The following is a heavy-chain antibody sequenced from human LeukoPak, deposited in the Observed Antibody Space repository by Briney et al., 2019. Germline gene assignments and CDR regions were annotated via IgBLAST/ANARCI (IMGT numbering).Heavy chain of an antibody. V-gene: IGHV4-59*01. CDR2: IYYSGST. J-gene: IGHJ3*02. Sequence: SETLSLTCTVSGGSISSYYWSWIRQPPGKGLEWIGYIYYSGSTNYNPSLKSRVTISVDTSKNQFSLKLSSVTAADTAVYYCARELDSYDSSGYAFDIWGQGTMVTVSS. CDR1: GGSISSYY. D-gene: IGHD3-22*01. CDR3: ARELDSYDSSGYAFDI.